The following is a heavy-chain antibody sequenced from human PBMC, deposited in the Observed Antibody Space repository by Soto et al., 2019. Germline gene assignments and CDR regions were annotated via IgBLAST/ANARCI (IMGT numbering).Heavy chain of an antibody. D-gene: IGHD2-15*01. CDR1: GFTFDDYA. V-gene: IGHV3-9*01. Sequence: EVQLVESGGGLVQPGRSLRLSCAASGFTFDDYAMHWVRQAPGKGLEWVSGISWNSGSIGYADSVKGRFTISRDNAKNSLYLQMNSLSAEDTALYYCAKAYRYCSGGSCYELGPYYYYYMDVWGKGTTVTVSS. CDR3: AKAYRYCSGGSCYELGPYYYYYMDV. J-gene: IGHJ6*03. CDR2: ISWNSGSI.